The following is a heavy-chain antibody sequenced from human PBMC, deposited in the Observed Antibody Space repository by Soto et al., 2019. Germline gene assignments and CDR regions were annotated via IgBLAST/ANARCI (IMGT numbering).Heavy chain of an antibody. CDR3: VRDVAFDYVN. J-gene: IGHJ4*02. Sequence: EVQLVESGGGLVQPGGSLRISCTVSGFSFSSDWMSWVRQAPGKGLEWVASIKQDESEKYYVDSVKGRFTISRDNVDDSLFLQMNSLSADDTAVYFCVRDVAFDYVNWGQGTLVTVSS. CDR1: GFSFSSDW. CDR2: IKQDESEK. V-gene: IGHV3-7*01. D-gene: IGHD3-16*01.